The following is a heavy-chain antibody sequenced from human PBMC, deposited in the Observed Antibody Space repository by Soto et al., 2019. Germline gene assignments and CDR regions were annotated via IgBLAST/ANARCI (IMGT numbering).Heavy chain of an antibody. CDR2: INDSGST. D-gene: IGHD3-22*01. CDR1: GGSFSDYS. Sequence: SETLSLTCAVYGGSFSDYSWTWIRQPPGKWLEWIGEINDSGSTNYTPSLERRVTISRDTSKNRFSLKLSSVTAADTAVYYCARGSHKLHSYDSSGFYHYVDYWGQGXLVTVYS. CDR3: ARGSHKLHSYDSSGFYHYVDY. J-gene: IGHJ4*02. V-gene: IGHV4-34*01.